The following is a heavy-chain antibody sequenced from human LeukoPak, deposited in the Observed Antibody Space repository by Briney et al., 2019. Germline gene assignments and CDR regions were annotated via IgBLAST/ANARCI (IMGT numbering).Heavy chain of an antibody. CDR2: INPNDGDT. Sequence: GASVKVSCKASGYTFTDYYMHWVRQAPGQGFEWMGWINPNDGDTNYAQKFQGRVTMTRDTSISTAHMEVSRLRSDDTAVYYCARANSLYCSSSTCLLDYWGQGTLVTVSS. J-gene: IGHJ4*02. CDR3: ARANSLYCSSSTCLLDY. D-gene: IGHD2-2*01. V-gene: IGHV1-2*02. CDR1: GYTFTDYY.